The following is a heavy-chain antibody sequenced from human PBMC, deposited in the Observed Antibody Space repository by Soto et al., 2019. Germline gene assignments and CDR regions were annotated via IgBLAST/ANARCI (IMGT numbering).Heavy chain of an antibody. Sequence: PGGCLRLSCAASGFTFSTVDMTWVRQPPGKGLEWVSLIRGRSGSTYYADSVKGRFTISKDNSKNTLYLQMNSLRAEDTAVYFCVKGAWLDYWGQGNMVTVSS. V-gene: IGHV3-23*01. J-gene: IGHJ4*02. CDR3: VKGAWLDY. CDR2: IRGRSGST. CDR1: GFTFSTVD.